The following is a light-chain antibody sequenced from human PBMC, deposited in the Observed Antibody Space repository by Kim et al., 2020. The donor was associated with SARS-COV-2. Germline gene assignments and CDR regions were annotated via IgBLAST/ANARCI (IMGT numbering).Light chain of an antibody. CDR1: QSLSNSY. V-gene: IGKV3-20*01. Sequence: EIVLTQSPGTLSLSPGERATLSCRASQSLSNSYLAWYQQRPGQPPRLLMYGATNRATGTPHRFSGSGSGTDFTLTISRLEPEDFAVYYCQQCSRSMLTFGGGTKVDIK. CDR3: QQCSRSMLT. CDR2: GAT. J-gene: IGKJ4*01.